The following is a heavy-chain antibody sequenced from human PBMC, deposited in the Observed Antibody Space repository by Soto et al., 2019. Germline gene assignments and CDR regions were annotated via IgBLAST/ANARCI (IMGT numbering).Heavy chain of an antibody. CDR2: ISGSGGAT. J-gene: IGHJ4*02. D-gene: IGHD7-27*01. Sequence: EVQLLESGGGVVQPGGSLRLSCAASGFIFTEYAMSWVRQAPGKGLEWVSGISGSGGATYYADSVQGRFTISKDFSKNTLFLQMSGLRAEDTAGYFCGRFKTGDALYYFDYWGQGSVVTVSS. V-gene: IGHV3-23*01. CDR3: GRFKTGDALYYFDY. CDR1: GFIFTEYA.